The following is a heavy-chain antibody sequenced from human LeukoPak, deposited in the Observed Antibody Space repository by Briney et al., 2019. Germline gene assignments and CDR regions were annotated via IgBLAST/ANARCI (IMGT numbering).Heavy chain of an antibody. CDR3: ARGRWLSIGDVFDI. CDR1: GDSVTTNLYY. V-gene: IGHV4-61*01. J-gene: IGHJ3*02. CDR2: IYYSGST. D-gene: IGHD3-22*01. Sequence: SETLSLTCTVSGDSVTTNLYYWAWLRQPPGKGLEWIGYIYYSGSTNYNPSLKSRVTISVDTSKNQFSLKLSSVAAADTAVYYCARGRWLSIGDVFDIWGRGTMVTVSS.